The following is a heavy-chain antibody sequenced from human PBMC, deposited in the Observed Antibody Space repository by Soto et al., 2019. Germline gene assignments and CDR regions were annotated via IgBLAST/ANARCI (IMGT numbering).Heavy chain of an antibody. CDR1: GYTFTRYF. J-gene: IGHJ4*02. V-gene: IGHV1-46*01. D-gene: IGHD1-7*01. CDR3: ARDGTFDI. CDR2: INPAGGTT. Sequence: QVQLVQSGAEVKKPGASVKVSCQASGYTFTRYFIQWIRQGPGQDLEWVGLINPAGGTTSYAQKFQGRVTMTRDTSTSTVFMEMSSLRSDDTGVYFCARDGTFDIWGQGTLVTVSS.